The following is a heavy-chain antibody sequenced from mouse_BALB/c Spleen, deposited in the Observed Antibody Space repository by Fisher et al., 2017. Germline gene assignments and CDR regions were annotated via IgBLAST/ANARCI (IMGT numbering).Heavy chain of an antibody. J-gene: IGHJ2*01. CDR3: ARKGSLYYFDY. D-gene: IGHD3-3*01. Sequence: EKFKGKATLTVDKSSSTAYMQLSSLTSEDSAVYYCARKGSLYYFDYWGQGTTLTVSS. V-gene: IGHV1-64*01.